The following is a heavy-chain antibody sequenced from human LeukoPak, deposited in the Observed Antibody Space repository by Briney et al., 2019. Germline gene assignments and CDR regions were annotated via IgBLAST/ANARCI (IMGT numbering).Heavy chain of an antibody. D-gene: IGHD1-26*01. J-gene: IGHJ5*02. Sequence: SETLSLTCAVSGGSISSGGYSWSWIRQPPGKGLEWIGYIYHSGSTYYNPSLKSRVTISVDRSKNQFSLKLSSVTAADTAVYYCARGFATHPWGQGTLVTVPS. CDR1: GGSISSGGYS. CDR2: IYHSGST. V-gene: IGHV4-30-2*01. CDR3: ARGFATHP.